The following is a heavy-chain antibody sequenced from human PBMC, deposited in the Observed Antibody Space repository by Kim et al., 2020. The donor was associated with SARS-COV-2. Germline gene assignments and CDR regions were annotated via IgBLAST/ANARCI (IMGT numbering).Heavy chain of an antibody. CDR2: ITGSSAYT. CDR1: GFSFSDYA. D-gene: IGHD1-7*01. J-gene: IGHJ4*02. Sequence: GGSLRLSCSASGFSFSDYAMNWVRQAPGKGLEWLSIITGSSAYTYYTDSVKGRFTISRDNSRNTLFFQMNNLKAEDTAVYYCAKRVKTGTAGVLDYWGQGVLVTVSS. V-gene: IGHV3-23*01. CDR3: AKRVKTGTAGVLDY.